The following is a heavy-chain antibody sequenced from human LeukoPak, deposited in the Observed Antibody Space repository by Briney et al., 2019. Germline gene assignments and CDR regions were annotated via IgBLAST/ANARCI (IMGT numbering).Heavy chain of an antibody. D-gene: IGHD5-18*01. CDR2: IIPIFGTA. CDR1: GGTFSSYA. V-gene: IGHV1-69*01. Sequence: SVKVSCKASGGTFSSYAISWVRQAPGQGLEWMGGIIPIFGTANYAQKFQGGVTITADESTSTAYMELSSLRSEDTAVYYCARGPSRGYSYSGAFDIWGQGTMVTVSS. J-gene: IGHJ3*02. CDR3: ARGPSRGYSYSGAFDI.